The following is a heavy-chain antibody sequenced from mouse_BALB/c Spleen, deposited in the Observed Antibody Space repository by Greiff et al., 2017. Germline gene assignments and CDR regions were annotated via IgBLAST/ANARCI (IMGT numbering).Heavy chain of an antibody. CDR1: GFTFSSYT. V-gene: IGHV5-12-2*01. D-gene: IGHD1-1*01. Sequence: EVKLEESGGGLVQPGGSLKLSCAASGFTFSSYTMSWVRQTPEKRLEWVAYISNGGGSTYYPDTVKGRFTISRDNAKNTLYLQMSSLKSEDTAMYYCARHYGSSLHFAYWGQGTLVTVSA. J-gene: IGHJ3*01. CDR2: ISNGGGST. CDR3: ARHYGSSLHFAY.